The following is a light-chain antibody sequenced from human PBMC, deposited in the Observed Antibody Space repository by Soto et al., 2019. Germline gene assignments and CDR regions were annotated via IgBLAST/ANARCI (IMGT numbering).Light chain of an antibody. J-gene: IGLJ1*01. CDR2: DVS. CDR1: SSDVGGYNY. Sequence: QSVLTQPASVSGSPGQSITISCTGTSSDVGGYNYVSWYQHHPGKAPKLMIYDVSNRPSGVSNRFSGSKSGNTASLVITGLQTGDEADYYCGTWDSSLTVLYVFGTGTKVTVL. V-gene: IGLV2-14*03. CDR3: GTWDSSLTVLYV.